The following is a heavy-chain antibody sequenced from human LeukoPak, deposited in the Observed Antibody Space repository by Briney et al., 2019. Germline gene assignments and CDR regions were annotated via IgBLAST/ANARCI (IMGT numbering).Heavy chain of an antibody. J-gene: IGHJ4*02. V-gene: IGHV5-51*01. D-gene: IGHD5-18*01. CDR1: GYSFTSYW. Sequence: GESLKIACKGSGYSFTSYWIGFVRQMPGKGLELMGIIYPGDSDTRYRPSLQGQVTISAAKSTRPAYLQRSSLKASDTAMYYCARLGYSYGPIAYWGQGTLVTVSS. CDR3: ARLGYSYGPIAY. CDR2: IYPGDSDT.